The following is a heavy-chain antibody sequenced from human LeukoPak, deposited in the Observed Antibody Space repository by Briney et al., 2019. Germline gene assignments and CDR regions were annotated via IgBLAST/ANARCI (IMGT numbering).Heavy chain of an antibody. J-gene: IGHJ4*02. CDR3: ARLPTRSLFLRLVGFDY. D-gene: IGHD6-19*01. Sequence: GESLKISCKGSGYSFTSYWIGWVRQMPGKGLEWMGIIYPGDSDTRYSPSFQGQVTISADKSISTAYLQWSSLKASDTAMYYCARLPTRSLFLRLVGFDYWGQGTLVTVSS. CDR1: GYSFTSYW. CDR2: IYPGDSDT. V-gene: IGHV5-51*01.